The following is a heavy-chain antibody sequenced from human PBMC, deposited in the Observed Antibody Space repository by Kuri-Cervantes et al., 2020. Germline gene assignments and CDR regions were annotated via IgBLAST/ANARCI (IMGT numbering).Heavy chain of an antibody. Sequence: SVKVSCKASGFTFTSSAVQWVRQARGQRLEWIGWIVVGSGNTNYARKFQGWVTMTRDTSISTAYMELSRLRSDDTAVYYCAREILGDYFDYWGQGTLVTVSS. CDR2: IVVGSGNT. CDR3: AREILGDYFDY. D-gene: IGHD2-8*02. J-gene: IGHJ4*02. CDR1: GFTFTSSA. V-gene: IGHV1-58*01.